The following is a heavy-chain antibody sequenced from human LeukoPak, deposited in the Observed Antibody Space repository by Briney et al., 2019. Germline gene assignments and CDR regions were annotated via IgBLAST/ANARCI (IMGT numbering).Heavy chain of an antibody. CDR2: IYIGGST. V-gene: IGHV3-53*01. CDR1: GFTVSSSY. CDR3: ARDSSAYYGFDM. Sequence: RGSLRLSCAASGFTVSSSYMSWVRQAPGKGLEWVAIIYIGGSTYSIDSVKGRFTISKDNSKNTVYLQMNSLRAEDTAVYYCARDSSAYYGFDMWGQGTMVTVSS. J-gene: IGHJ3*02. D-gene: IGHD3-22*01.